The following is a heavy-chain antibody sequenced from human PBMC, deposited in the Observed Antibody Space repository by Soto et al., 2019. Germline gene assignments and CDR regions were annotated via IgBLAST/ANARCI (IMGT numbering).Heavy chain of an antibody. V-gene: IGHV3-30*18. CDR3: AKDSDIAG. Sequence: ESGGGVVQPWRSLRLSCAASGFTFSSYGMHWVRQAPGKGLEWVAVISYDGSNKYYADSVKGRFTISRDNSKNTLYLQMNSLRAEDTAVYYCAKDSDIAGWGQGTMVTVSS. CDR1: GFTFSSYG. CDR2: ISYDGSNK. D-gene: IGHD6-13*01. J-gene: IGHJ3*01.